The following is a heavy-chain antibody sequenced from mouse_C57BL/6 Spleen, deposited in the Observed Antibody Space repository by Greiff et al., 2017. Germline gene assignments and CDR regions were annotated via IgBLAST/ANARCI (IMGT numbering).Heavy chain of an antibody. CDR1: GSNIKDDY. J-gene: IGHJ3*01. V-gene: IGHV14-4*01. CDR2: FDPENVDT. Sequence: VQLQQPGAELVRPGASVKLSCTASGSNIKDDYMHWVKQRPEQGLEWIGWFDPENVDTEYASKFQGKAPITADTSSHTAYLQLSSLTSEDTAVYYCTTGAYWGQGTLVTVSA. CDR3: TTGAY.